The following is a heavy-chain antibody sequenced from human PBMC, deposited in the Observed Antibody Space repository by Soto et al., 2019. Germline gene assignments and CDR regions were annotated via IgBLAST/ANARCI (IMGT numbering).Heavy chain of an antibody. J-gene: IGHJ6*02. D-gene: IGHD3-9*01. CDR1: GGSISSYY. Sequence: SETLSLTCTVSGGSISSYYWSWIRQPPGKGLEWIGYIYYSGSTNYNPSLKSRVTISVDTSKNQFSLKLSSVTAADTAVYYCARSPSYYDILTGYYSYYYGMDVWGQGTTVTVSS. V-gene: IGHV4-59*01. CDR3: ARSPSYYDILTGYYSYYYGMDV. CDR2: IYYSGST.